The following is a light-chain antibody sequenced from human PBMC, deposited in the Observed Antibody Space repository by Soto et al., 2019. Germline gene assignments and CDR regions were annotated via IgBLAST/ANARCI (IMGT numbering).Light chain of an antibody. CDR1: QSVSSN. CDR3: QQYNNWPRT. J-gene: IGKJ1*01. CDR2: GAS. Sequence: EIVMTQSTATLSVSPGERATLSCRASQSVSSNLAWYQQKPGQAPRLLIYGASTRATGIPARFSGSGSGTEFTLTISRLQSEDFAVYYCQQYNNWPRTFGQGTKVEIK. V-gene: IGKV3-15*01.